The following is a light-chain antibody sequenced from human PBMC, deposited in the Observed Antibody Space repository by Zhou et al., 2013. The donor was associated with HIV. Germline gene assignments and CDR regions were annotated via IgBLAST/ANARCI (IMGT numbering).Light chain of an antibody. CDR1: ESINRY. CDR2: AAS. CDR3: LQHNSYPWT. V-gene: IGKV1-17*01. Sequence: DIQMTQSPSSLSASVRDRVTLTCRASESINRYLNWYQQKPGKAPKRLIYAASSLQSGVPSRFSGSGSGTEFTLTISSLQPEDFATYYCLQHNSYPWTFGQGTKVEIK. J-gene: IGKJ1*01.